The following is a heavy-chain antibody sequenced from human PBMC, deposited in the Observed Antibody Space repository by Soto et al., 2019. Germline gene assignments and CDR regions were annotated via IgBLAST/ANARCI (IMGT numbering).Heavy chain of an antibody. V-gene: IGHV4-59*08. CDR3: ARVERITGMHHNWFDP. CDR1: GGSISSYY. J-gene: IGHJ5*02. Sequence: SETLSLTCTVSGGSISSYYWSWIRQPPGKGLEWIGYIYYSGSTNYNPSLKSRVTLSLDTSKNQFSLKLSSVTAADTAVYYCARVERITGMHHNWFDPWGQGTLVTVSS. CDR2: IYYSGST. D-gene: IGHD1-20*01.